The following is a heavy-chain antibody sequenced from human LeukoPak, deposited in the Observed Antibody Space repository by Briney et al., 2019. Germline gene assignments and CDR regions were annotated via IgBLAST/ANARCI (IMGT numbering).Heavy chain of an antibody. CDR3: ARGNSTVWYFDY. J-gene: IGHJ4*02. CDR1: GFTVSSNY. CDR2: IYSGGST. Sequence: GGSLRLSCAASGFTVSSNYMSWVRQAPGKGLEWGSVIYSGGSTYYAASMKGRFTISRDNSKNTLYLQMNSLRAEDTAVYYCARGNSTVWYFDYWGQGTLVTVSS. V-gene: IGHV3-66*01. D-gene: IGHD4-17*01.